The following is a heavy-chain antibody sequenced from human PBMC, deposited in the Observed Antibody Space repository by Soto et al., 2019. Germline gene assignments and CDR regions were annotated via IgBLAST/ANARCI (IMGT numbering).Heavy chain of an antibody. V-gene: IGHV3-11*01. CDR1: GFTFSDYY. CDR2: ISSSGSTI. D-gene: IGHD3-3*01. Sequence: GGSLRLSCAASGFTFSDYYMSWIRQAPGKGLEWVSYISSSGSTIYYADSVKGRFTISRDNAKNSLYLQMNSLRAEDTAVYYCARGAGRGYDFWSGYQRAEYGMDAWGQRTSVTVSS. J-gene: IGHJ6*02. CDR3: ARGAGRGYDFWSGYQRAEYGMDA.